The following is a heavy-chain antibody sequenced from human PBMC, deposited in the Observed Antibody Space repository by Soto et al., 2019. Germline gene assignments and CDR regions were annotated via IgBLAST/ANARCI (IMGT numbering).Heavy chain of an antibody. CDR2: IIPIFGTA. D-gene: IGHD2-2*01. CDR3: ARESTVVVPAATDAFDI. V-gene: IGHV1-69*13. CDR1: GGTFSSYA. Sequence: VASVKVSCKASGGTFSSYAISWVRQAPGQGLEWMGGIIPIFGTANYAQKFQGRVTITADESTSTAYMELSSLRSEDTAVYYCARESTVVVPAATDAFDIWGQGTMVTVSS. J-gene: IGHJ3*02.